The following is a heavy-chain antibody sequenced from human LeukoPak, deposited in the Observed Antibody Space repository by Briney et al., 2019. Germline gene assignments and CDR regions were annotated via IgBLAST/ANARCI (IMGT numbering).Heavy chain of an antibody. J-gene: IGHJ4*02. Sequence: GGSLRLSCAASGFTFSSYSMNWVRQAPGKGLEWVSYISSSSSTIYYADSVKGRFTISRDNAKNSLYLQMNSLRAEDTAVYYCARDPDSSGLEALYWGQGTLVTVSS. V-gene: IGHV3-48*04. CDR3: ARDPDSSGLEALY. CDR1: GFTFSSYS. CDR2: ISSSSSTI. D-gene: IGHD3-22*01.